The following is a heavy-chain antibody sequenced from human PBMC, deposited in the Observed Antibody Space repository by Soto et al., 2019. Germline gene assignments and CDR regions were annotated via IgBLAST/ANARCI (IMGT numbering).Heavy chain of an antibody. Sequence: EVQLLESGGGLVQPGGSLRLSCAASGFTFSSYAMSWVRQAPGKGLVWVSRINSDGSSTTYADSVKGRFTISRDNARNTLYLQMNSLRVEDTAVYYCTRAAWDCTSASCLINHWGQGTLVTVSS. D-gene: IGHD2-2*01. J-gene: IGHJ5*02. CDR2: INSDGSST. CDR1: GFTFSSYA. V-gene: IGHV3-74*03. CDR3: TRAAWDCTSASCLINH.